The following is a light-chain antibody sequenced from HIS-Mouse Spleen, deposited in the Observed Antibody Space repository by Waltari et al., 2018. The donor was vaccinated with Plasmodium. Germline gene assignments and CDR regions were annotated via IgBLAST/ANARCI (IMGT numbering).Light chain of an antibody. CDR3: QQYNNWPAWT. J-gene: IGKJ1*01. CDR1: QSVSSN. Sequence: EIVMTQSPATLSVSPGERAPLSCRASQSVSSNLAWYQQKPGQAPRLLISGASTRATGIPARFSGSGSGTEFTLTISSLQSEDFAVYYCQQYNNWPAWTFGQGTKVEIK. CDR2: GAS. V-gene: IGKV3-15*01.